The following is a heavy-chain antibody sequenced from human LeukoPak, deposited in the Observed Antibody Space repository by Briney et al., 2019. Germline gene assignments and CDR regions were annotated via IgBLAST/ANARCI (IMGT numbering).Heavy chain of an antibody. Sequence: PSETLSLTCTVSGGSVNSGTYYWSWIRQPPGKGLEWIGYISYSGSTNYNPSLKSRVTISVDTSKNQFSLKLCSVTAADTAVYYCARGGRWLQFNYWGQGTLVTVSS. V-gene: IGHV4-61*01. D-gene: IGHD5-24*01. CDR1: GGSVNSGTYY. CDR3: ARGGRWLQFNY. J-gene: IGHJ4*02. CDR2: ISYSGST.